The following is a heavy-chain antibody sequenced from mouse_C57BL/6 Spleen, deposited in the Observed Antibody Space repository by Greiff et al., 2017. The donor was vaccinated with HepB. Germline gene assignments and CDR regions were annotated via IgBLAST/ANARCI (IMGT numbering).Heavy chain of an antibody. V-gene: IGHV1-7*01. CDR3: AKSADYDALYVDY. CDR1: GYTFTSYW. J-gene: IGHJ2*01. CDR2: INPSSGYT. D-gene: IGHD2-4*01. Sequence: QVQLQQSGAELAKPGASVKLSCKASGYTFTSYWMHWVKQRPGQGLEWIGYINPSSGYTKYNQKFKDKATLTADKSSSTAYMQRSSLTYEDSAVYYCAKSADYDALYVDYWGQGTTLTVSS.